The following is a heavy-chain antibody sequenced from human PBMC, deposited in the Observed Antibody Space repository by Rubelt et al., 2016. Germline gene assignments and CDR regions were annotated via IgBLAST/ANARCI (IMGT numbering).Heavy chain of an antibody. J-gene: IGHJ2*01. Sequence: GLEWVSVTHIAGNTNYADSVKGRFTISRDNSKNTLSLQMNSLRAEDTAVYYCARDYYSSGRSYWYFDLWGRGTLVTVSS. V-gene: IGHV3-53*01. D-gene: IGHD6-19*01. CDR3: ARDYYSSGRSYWYFDL. CDR2: THIAGNT.